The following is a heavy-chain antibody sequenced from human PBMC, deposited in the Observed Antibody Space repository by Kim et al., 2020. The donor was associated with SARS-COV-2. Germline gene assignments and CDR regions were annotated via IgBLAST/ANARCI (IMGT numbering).Heavy chain of an antibody. Sequence: KKYADAMKGRIPITREDYKDTLYLKMNSLRADDTAVYYCARGLTSPLDYWGQGTLVTVSS. D-gene: IGHD2-2*01. J-gene: IGHJ4*02. V-gene: IGHV3-30*03. CDR2: K. CDR3: ARGLTSPLDY.